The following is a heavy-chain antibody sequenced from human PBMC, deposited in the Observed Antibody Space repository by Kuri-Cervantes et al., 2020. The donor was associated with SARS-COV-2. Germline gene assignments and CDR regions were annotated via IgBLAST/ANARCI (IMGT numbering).Heavy chain of an antibody. V-gene: IGHV4-59*11. J-gene: IGHJ4*02. CDR1: GGSISDHY. CDR2: FYSTGVT. D-gene: IGHD5-12*01. CDR3: AKGIRSNSGYGSFDY. Sequence: ESLKISCSVSGGSISDHYWAWIRQPPGKGLEWIGYFYSTGVTNYDPSLKTRVTISTDRSKNQLSLKLTSVTAADTAVYYCAKGIRSNSGYGSFDYWGQGTLVTGSS.